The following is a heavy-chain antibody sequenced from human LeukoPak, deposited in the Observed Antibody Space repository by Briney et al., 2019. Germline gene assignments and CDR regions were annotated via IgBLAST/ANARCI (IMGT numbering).Heavy chain of an antibody. V-gene: IGHV1-46*01. D-gene: IGHD6-6*01. CDR2: INPSGGST. CDR3: ARNIAARPGSWFDP. CDR1: GYTFTGQY. Sequence: ASVKVSCKASGYTFTGQYMHWVRQAPGQGLEWMGIINPSGGSTSYAQKFQGRVTMTRDTSTSTVCMELSSLRSEDTAVYYCARNIAARPGSWFDPWGQGTLVTVSS. J-gene: IGHJ5*02.